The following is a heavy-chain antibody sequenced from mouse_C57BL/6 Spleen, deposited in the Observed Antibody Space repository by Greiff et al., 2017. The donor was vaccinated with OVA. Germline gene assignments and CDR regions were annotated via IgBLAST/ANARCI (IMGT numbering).Heavy chain of an antibody. V-gene: IGHV3-6*01. D-gene: IGHD3-2*02. CDR1: GYSITSGYY. J-gene: IGHJ1*03. CDR2: ISYDGSN. Sequence: EVKLQESGPGLVKPSQSLSLTCSVTGYSITSGYYWNWIRQFPGNKLEWMGYISYDGSNNYNPSLKNRISITRDTSTNQFFLKLNSVTTEDTATYYCARDQGYFDVWGTGTTVTVSS. CDR3: ARDQGYFDV.